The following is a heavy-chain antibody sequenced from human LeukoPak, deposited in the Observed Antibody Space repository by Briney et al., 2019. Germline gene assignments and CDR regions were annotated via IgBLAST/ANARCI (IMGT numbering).Heavy chain of an antibody. Sequence: GGSLRLSCAASGFTFSDHYMSWIRQAPGKGLEWVSYIWSSGSTIYYADSVKGRFTISRDNAKNSLYLQMNSLRAEDTAVYYCAKDLAVVVVAAGYFDYWGQGTLVTVSS. J-gene: IGHJ4*02. CDR1: GFTFSDHY. V-gene: IGHV3-11*01. D-gene: IGHD2-15*01. CDR2: IWSSGSTI. CDR3: AKDLAVVVVAAGYFDY.